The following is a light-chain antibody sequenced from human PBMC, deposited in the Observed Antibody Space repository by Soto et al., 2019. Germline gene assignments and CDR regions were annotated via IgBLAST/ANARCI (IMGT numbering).Light chain of an antibody. V-gene: IGLV2-14*01. Sequence: QSALTQPASVSGSPGQSITISCTGTGSDVGGYNYVSWYQQHPGKAPKVMIYDVTNRPSGVSNRFSGSKSGNTASLTISGLQAEDEADYYCSSYTTRSTWVFGGGTKLTVL. CDR2: DVT. CDR1: GSDVGGYNY. CDR3: SSYTTRSTWV. J-gene: IGLJ3*02.